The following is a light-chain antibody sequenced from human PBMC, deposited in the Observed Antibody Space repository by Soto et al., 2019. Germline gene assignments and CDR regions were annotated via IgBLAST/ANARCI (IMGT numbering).Light chain of an antibody. V-gene: IGKV3-20*01. CDR2: SAS. Sequence: EAVLTQSPGTLSLSPGERATLSCRASESFDSKYLAWYQQKPGQAPRLLFYSASSRATGIPDRFTGSGSGTDFTLAISRLEPEDFAVYFCQHHGAFGVTFAQGTNLEIK. CDR3: QHHGAFGVT. CDR1: ESFDSKY. J-gene: IGKJ2*01.